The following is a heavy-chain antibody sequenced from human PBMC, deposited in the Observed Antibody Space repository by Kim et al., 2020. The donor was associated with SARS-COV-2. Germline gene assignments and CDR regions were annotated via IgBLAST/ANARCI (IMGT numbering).Heavy chain of an antibody. D-gene: IGHD2-15*01. V-gene: IGHV3-20*03. CDR3: AIEPGYCSGGSCYGDFDY. J-gene: IGHJ4*02. Sequence: KCRLTISRDNAKNSLYLQMNSLRAEDTALYYCAIEPGYCSGGSCYGDFDYWGQGTLVTVSS.